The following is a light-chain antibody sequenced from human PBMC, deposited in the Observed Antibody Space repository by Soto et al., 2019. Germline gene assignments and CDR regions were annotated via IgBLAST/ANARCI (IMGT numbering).Light chain of an antibody. V-gene: IGKV1-5*01. CDR1: HRVSRG. CDR3: EHYNSYSGT. Sequence: DIQMTKSPSTLSASVGDRVTITCRAIHRVSRGLAWYQQKPGKAPKLLIYDVSTLEIGVPSRFTGSGPGTEFTLIISSLQPDDFATYYCEHYNSYSGTFGQGTKV. CDR2: DVS. J-gene: IGKJ1*01.